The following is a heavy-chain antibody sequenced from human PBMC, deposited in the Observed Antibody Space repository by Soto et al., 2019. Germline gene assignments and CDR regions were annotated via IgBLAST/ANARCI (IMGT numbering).Heavy chain of an antibody. J-gene: IGHJ4*02. Sequence: QVQLVESGGGVVQPGRSLRLSCAASGFTFKSNAMHWVRQAPGKGLEWVAVISYDGSNKHYTDSVKGRFTISRENSKNTLYLQMNGLRPEDTAVYYCTSSSVSDIVVVAAASELDYWGQGTLVTVSS. V-gene: IGHV3-30*04. CDR1: GFTFKSNA. CDR3: TSSSVSDIVVVAAASELDY. D-gene: IGHD2-15*01. CDR2: ISYDGSNK.